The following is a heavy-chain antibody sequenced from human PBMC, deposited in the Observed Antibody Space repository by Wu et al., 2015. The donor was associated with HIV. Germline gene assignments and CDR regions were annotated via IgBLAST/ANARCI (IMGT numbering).Heavy chain of an antibody. D-gene: IGHD6-13*01. J-gene: IGHJ6*03. CDR2: INPNSGGT. Sequence: QVQLVQSGAEVKKPGASVKVSCKTSGYILTGSYIHWMRQAPGQGLEWMGWINPNSGGTNYAQKFQGRVTMTRDTSISTAYMELSRLRSEDTAVYYCARDQYSTSSTVNYYYYYYMDVWGKGTTVTVSS. CDR1: GYILTGSY. V-gene: IGHV1-2*02. CDR3: ARDQYSTSSTVNYYYYYYMDV.